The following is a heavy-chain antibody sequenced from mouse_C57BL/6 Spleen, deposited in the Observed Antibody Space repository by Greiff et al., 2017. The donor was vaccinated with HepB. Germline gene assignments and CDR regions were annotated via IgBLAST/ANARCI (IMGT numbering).Heavy chain of an antibody. CDR3: ARLATTRGYAMDY. CDR2: INPNNGGT. Sequence: VQLKESGPELVKPGASVKIPCKASGYTFTDYNMDWVKQSHGKSLEWIGDINPNNGGTIYNQKFKGKATLTVDKSSSTAYMELRSLTSEDTAVYYCARLATTRGYAMDYWGQGTSVTVSS. CDR1: GYTFTDYN. V-gene: IGHV1-18*01. J-gene: IGHJ4*01. D-gene: IGHD2-3*01.